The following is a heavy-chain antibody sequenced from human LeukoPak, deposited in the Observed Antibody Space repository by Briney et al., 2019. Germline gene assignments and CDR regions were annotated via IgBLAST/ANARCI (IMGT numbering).Heavy chain of an antibody. J-gene: IGHJ3*02. CDR3: ARNIWFGESSDGSDI. V-gene: IGHV1-2*02. CDR2: INPNSGGT. CDR1: GYTFTGYY. Sequence: GASVKVSCKASGYTFTGYYIHWVRQAPGQGLEWMGWINPNSGGTNYAQKFQGRVTMTRDTSISTAYMELSRLRSDDTAMYYCARNIWFGESSDGSDIWGQGTMVTVSS. D-gene: IGHD3-10*01.